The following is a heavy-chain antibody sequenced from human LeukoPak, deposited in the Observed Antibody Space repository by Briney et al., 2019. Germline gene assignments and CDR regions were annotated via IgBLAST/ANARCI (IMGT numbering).Heavy chain of an antibody. D-gene: IGHD4-17*01. J-gene: IGHJ4*02. V-gene: IGHV3-74*01. CDR3: AREAATVRVFFDY. CDR2: INSDGSYI. Sequence: GGSLRLSCAASGFTFSSYWMHWVRQAPGKGLVWVSRINSDGSYISYADSVKGRFTISRDNAKNTLYLQMNSLRAEDTAVYYCAREAATVRVFFDYWGQGTLVTVSS. CDR1: GFTFSSYW.